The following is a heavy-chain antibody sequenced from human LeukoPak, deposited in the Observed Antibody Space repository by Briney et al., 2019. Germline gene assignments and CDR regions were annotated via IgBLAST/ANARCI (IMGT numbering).Heavy chain of an antibody. CDR1: GFTFSSYW. J-gene: IGHJ4*02. D-gene: IGHD3-10*01. V-gene: IGHV3-74*01. CDR3: ARGNYYGQDY. CDR2: INSDGSTT. Sequence: PGGSLRLSCGASGFTFSSYWMPWVRQALGKGLVWISRINSDGSTTSYADSVKGRFTISRDNAKNTLYLQMNSLRAEDTAVYYCARGNYYGQDYWGQGTLVTVSS.